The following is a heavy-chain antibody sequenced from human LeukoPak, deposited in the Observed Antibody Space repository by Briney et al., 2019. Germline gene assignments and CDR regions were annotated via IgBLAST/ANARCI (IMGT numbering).Heavy chain of an antibody. Sequence: GGSLRLSCAASGFTFSSYSMNWVRQAPGKGLEWVSSISSSSSYIYYADSVKGRFTISRDNAKNSLYLQMNSLRAEDTVVYYCGTLEWLLEDWFDPWGQGTLVTVSS. CDR2: ISSSSSYI. V-gene: IGHV3-21*01. D-gene: IGHD3-3*01. CDR3: GTLEWLLEDWFDP. J-gene: IGHJ5*02. CDR1: GFTFSSYS.